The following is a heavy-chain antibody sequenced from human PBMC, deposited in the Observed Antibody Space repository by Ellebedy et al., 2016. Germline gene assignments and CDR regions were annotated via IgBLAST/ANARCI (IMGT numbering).Heavy chain of an antibody. CDR2: IYYSGST. CDR3: ARAERAVRPFIFDY. D-gene: IGHD3-10*01. CDR1: GGSISTYY. Sequence: SETLSLTXTVSGGSISTYYWSWIRQPPGKGLEWIGYIYYSGSTNYNPSLKSRVTILVDTSKNQFSLKLSSVTAADTAVYYCARAERAVRPFIFDYWGQGTLVTVSS. V-gene: IGHV4-59*01. J-gene: IGHJ4*02.